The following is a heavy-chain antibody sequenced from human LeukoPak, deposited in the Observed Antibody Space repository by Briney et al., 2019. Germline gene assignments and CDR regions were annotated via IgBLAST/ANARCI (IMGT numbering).Heavy chain of an antibody. Sequence: GGSLRLSCAASGFTFSSYSMNWVRQAPGKGLEWVSSISSSSSYIYYADSVKGRFTISRDNSKNTLYLQMNSLRAEDTAVYYCAKDTGASEFSLDYWGQGTLVTVSS. D-gene: IGHD3-10*01. J-gene: IGHJ4*02. V-gene: IGHV3-21*01. CDR3: AKDTGASEFSLDY. CDR2: ISSSSSYI. CDR1: GFTFSSYS.